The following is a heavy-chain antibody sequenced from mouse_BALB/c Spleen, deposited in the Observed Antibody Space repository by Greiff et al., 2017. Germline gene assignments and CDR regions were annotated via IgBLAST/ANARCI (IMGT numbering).Heavy chain of an antibody. CDR1: GYTFTSYW. V-gene: IGHV1-69*02. J-gene: IGHJ1*01. CDR3: ARVGYGSSGG. Sequence: QVHLQQPGAELVKPGASVQLSCTASGYTFTSYWMHWVKPRPGQGLAWIGEIDPSDSYTNYNQKFKGKATLTVDKSSSTAYIQLSSLTSEDSAVYYCARVGYGSSGGWGAGTTVTVSS. D-gene: IGHD1-1*01. CDR2: IDPSDSYT.